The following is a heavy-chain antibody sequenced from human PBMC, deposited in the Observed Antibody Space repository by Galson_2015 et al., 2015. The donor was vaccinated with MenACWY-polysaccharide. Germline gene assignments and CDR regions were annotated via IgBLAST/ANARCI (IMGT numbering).Heavy chain of an antibody. V-gene: IGHV1-18*01. CDR3: ARGLASGSAARPSWFDS. CDR2: ISAYNGNI. J-gene: IGHJ5*01. D-gene: IGHD3-10*01. Sequence: SVKVSCKASGYTFTSYGINWIRQAPGQGLEWLGWISAYNGNINFAPSFQVRLTMTMDKSTSTAFMELRSLRSDDTAVYYCARGLASGSAARPSWFDSWGQGTLVTVSS. CDR1: GYTFTSYG.